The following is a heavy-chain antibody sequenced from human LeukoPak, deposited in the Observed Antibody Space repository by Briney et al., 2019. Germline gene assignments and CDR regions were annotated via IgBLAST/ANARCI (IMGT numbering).Heavy chain of an antibody. CDR2: IYYSGST. CDR3: ARSQADLAATFDY. V-gene: IGHV4-59*01. Sequence: SETLSLTCTVSCGSISSYYWSWIRQPPGKGLEWIGYIYYSGSTNYNPSLKSRVTISVDTSKNQFSLKLSSVTAADTAVYYCARSQADLAATFDYWGQGTLVTVSS. J-gene: IGHJ4*02. D-gene: IGHD2-15*01. CDR1: CGSISSYY.